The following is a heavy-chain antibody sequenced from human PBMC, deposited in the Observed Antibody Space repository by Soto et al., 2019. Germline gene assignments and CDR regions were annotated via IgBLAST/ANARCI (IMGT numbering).Heavy chain of an antibody. CDR1: GGTFSTHS. Sequence: SVNVSCKSSGGTFSTHSIIWGRQAPGHGLEWMGGIIPISGTTYYTQKFQGRVTITADEPTSTAFMELSSLKSDDTAVFYCARGYCSGGNCYSGMDVWGQGTMVTVSS. CDR2: IIPISGTT. J-gene: IGHJ6*02. CDR3: ARGYCSGGNCYSGMDV. V-gene: IGHV1-69*13. D-gene: IGHD2-15*01.